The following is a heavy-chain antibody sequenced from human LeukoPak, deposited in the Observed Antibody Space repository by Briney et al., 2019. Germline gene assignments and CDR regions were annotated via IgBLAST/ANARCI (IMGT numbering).Heavy chain of an antibody. CDR2: MNPNSGNT. J-gene: IGHJ4*02. CDR3: ARVYRAWGLVPPPLYY. V-gene: IGHV1-8*01. Sequence: ASVKVSCKASGYTFTSYDINWVRQATGQGLEWMGWMNPNSGNTGYAQKFQGRVTMTRNTSISTAYMELRSLRSGDTAVYYCARVYRAWGLVPPPLYYWGQGTLVTVSS. CDR1: GYTFTSYD. D-gene: IGHD3-16*01.